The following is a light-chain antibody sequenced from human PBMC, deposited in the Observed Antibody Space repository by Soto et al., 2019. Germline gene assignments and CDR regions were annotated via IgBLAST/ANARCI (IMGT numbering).Light chain of an antibody. CDR2: RAS. V-gene: IGKV3-15*01. J-gene: IGKJ1*01. CDR3: LQYHNLWA. Sequence: IVMTQSPATLSVSPWERATLSCRASQNIYSNVAWYQQRPGQAPRLLIYRASTRATGIPARFSGSGSGTEFTLTISSLKYEDFTVYSCLQYHNLWAFGQGTKV. CDR1: QNIYSN.